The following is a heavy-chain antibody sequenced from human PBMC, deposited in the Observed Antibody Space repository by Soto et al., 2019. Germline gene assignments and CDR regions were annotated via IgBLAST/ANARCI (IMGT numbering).Heavy chain of an antibody. V-gene: IGHV4-61*01. D-gene: IGHD4-17*01. J-gene: IGHJ4*02. CDR1: GGSVSSGSYY. CDR3: ARENTVTTIVGVDY. Sequence: QVQLQESGPGLVKPSETLSLTCTVSGGSVSSGSYYWSWIRQPPGKGLEWIGYIYYSGSTNYNPSLKRRVTISVDPSKNQLALKLSSVTAADTAVYYCARENTVTTIVGVDYWGQGTLVTVSS. CDR2: IYYSGST.